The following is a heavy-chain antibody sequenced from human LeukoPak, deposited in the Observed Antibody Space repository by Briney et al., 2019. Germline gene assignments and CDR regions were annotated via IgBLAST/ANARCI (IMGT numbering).Heavy chain of an antibody. V-gene: IGHV4-59*12. J-gene: IGHJ4*02. CDR3: ARGAYCGSASCYVTD. D-gene: IGHD2-2*01. Sequence: PSETLSLTCTVSGGSISSYYWSWIRQPPGKGLEWIGYIYYSGSTNYNPSLKSRVTISVDTSKNQFSLKLNSVTAADTAVFYCARGAYCGSASCYVTDWGQGTLVTVSS. CDR2: IYYSGST. CDR1: GGSISSYY.